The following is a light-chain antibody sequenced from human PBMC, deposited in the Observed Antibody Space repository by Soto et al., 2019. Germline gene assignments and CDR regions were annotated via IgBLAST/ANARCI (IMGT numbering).Light chain of an antibody. Sequence: DIQMTQSPSSLSASVGDRVTITCQASQGISNYLNWYQLKPGKAPKLLIFDASNLQTGVPSRFFGSGSGTHFTLTISSLQPEDFATYYCQQANTFPLTFGGGTKVDIK. CDR3: QQANTFPLT. V-gene: IGKV1-33*01. CDR1: QGISNY. CDR2: DAS. J-gene: IGKJ4*01.